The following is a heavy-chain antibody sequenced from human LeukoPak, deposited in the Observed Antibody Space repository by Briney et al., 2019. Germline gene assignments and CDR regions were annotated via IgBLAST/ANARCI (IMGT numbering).Heavy chain of an antibody. J-gene: IGHJ4*02. Sequence: GGSLRLSCAASGFTFSSYAMSWARQAPGKGLEWVSAISGSGGSTYYADSVKGRFTISRDNSKNTLYLQMNSLRAEDTAVYYCAKDPYCGGDCSDYFDYWGQGTLVTVSS. CDR1: GFTFSSYA. CDR3: AKDPYCGGDCSDYFDY. CDR2: ISGSGGST. D-gene: IGHD2-21*02. V-gene: IGHV3-23*01.